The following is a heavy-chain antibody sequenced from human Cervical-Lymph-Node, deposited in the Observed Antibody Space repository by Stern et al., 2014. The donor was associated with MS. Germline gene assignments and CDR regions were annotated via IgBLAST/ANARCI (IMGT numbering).Heavy chain of an antibody. CDR2: VYYSGAT. CDR3: AKHACTGAACPFDL. CDR1: GDSISSYTHY. J-gene: IGHJ4*02. Sequence: QVQLQESGPGLVKPSETLSLTCAVSGDSISSYTHYWAWIRQPPGKGLEWIGSVYYSGATYYNTSLKSPVTISVDPSKNHFPLGPNPVTAADTAVYYCAKHACTGAACPFDLWGQGTLVTVSS. V-gene: IGHV4-39*01. D-gene: IGHD2-8*02.